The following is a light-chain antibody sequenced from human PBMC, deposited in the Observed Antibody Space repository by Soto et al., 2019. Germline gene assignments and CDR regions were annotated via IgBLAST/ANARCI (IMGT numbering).Light chain of an antibody. J-gene: IGKJ5*01. CDR1: QTVSITY. V-gene: IGKV3D-20*02. CDR2: GAS. CDR3: QQRSNWPPIT. Sequence: PGESATLSCRASQTVSITYLTWYQQKPGQAPRLLIFGASKRATGIPDRFSGSGSGTDFTLTISSLEPEDFAVYYCQQRSNWPPITFGQGTRLGIK.